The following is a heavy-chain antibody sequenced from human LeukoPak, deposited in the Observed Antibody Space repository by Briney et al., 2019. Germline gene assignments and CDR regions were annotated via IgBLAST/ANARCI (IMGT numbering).Heavy chain of an antibody. CDR1: GDSITNTIYY. V-gene: IGHV4-39*07. J-gene: IGHJ5*02. CDR2: IYYSGST. Sequence: SETLSLTCTVSGDSITNTIYYWGWIRQPPGKGLEWIGGIYYSGSTYYNLSLRSRVTISLDASKNQFFLRLSSVTAADTAMYYCAREGRYYDSGSYGFDPWGQGTLVTVSS. CDR3: AREGRYYDSGSYGFDP. D-gene: IGHD3-10*01.